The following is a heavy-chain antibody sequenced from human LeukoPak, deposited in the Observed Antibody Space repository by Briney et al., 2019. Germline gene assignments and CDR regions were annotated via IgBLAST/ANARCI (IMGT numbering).Heavy chain of an antibody. D-gene: IGHD5-12*01. CDR1: GFAFSSYA. CDR3: ATRVDIVATLDY. Sequence: PGGSLRLSCAASGFAFSSYAMSWVRQAPGKGLEWVSAISGSGGSTYYADSVKGRFTISRDNSKNTLYLQMNSLRAEDTAVYYCATRVDIVATLDYWGQGTLVTVSS. V-gene: IGHV3-23*01. CDR2: ISGSGGST. J-gene: IGHJ4*02.